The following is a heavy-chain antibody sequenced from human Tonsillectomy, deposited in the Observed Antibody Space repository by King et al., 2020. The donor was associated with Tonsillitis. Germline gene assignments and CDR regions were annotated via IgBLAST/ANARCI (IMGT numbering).Heavy chain of an antibody. J-gene: IGHJ4*02. CDR1: GFTFSSYA. CDR3: ARDRLVVVPAAFDY. V-gene: IGHV3-23*04. D-gene: IGHD2-2*01. Sequence: VQLVESGGGLVQPGGSLRLSCAASGFTFSSYAMSWVRQAPGKELEWVSGFSGSGGSTYYADSVKGRLTISRDNSKNTLYLQLNSLRAEDTAVYYCARDRLVVVPAAFDYWGQGTLVTVSS. CDR2: FSGSGGST.